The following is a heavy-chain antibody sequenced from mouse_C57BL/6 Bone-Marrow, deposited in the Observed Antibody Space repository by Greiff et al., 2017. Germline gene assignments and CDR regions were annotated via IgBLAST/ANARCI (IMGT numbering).Heavy chain of an antibody. CDR1: GYAFSSYW. J-gene: IGHJ3*01. CDR2: IYPGDGDT. Sequence: QVQLQQSGAELVKPGASVKISCKASGYAFSSYWMNWVKQRPGKGLEWIGQIYPGDGDTNYNGKFKGKATLTADKSSSTAYMQLSSLTSEDSAVYICARRGGHGTVWFAYWGQGTLVTVSA. CDR3: ARRGGHGTVWFAY. D-gene: IGHD1-1*02. V-gene: IGHV1-80*01.